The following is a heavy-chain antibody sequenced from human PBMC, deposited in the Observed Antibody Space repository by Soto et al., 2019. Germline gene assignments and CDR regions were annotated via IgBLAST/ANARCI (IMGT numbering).Heavy chain of an antibody. D-gene: IGHD3-10*01. CDR3: ARADLYGSGSYYLDY. J-gene: IGHJ4*02. Sequence: SETLSLTCAVYGGSFSGYYWSWIRQPPGKGLEWIGEINHSGSTNYNPSLKSRVTISVDTSKNQFSLKLSSVTAADTAVYYCARADLYGSGSYYLDYWGQGTLVTVSS. V-gene: IGHV4-34*01. CDR1: GGSFSGYY. CDR2: INHSGST.